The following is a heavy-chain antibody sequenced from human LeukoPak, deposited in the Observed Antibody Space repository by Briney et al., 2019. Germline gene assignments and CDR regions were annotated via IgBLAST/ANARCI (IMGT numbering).Heavy chain of an antibody. CDR2: IYYSGST. D-gene: IGHD2-2*01. J-gene: IGHJ3*02. CDR3: ARRSQVVPAARRPLDI. V-gene: IGHV4-39*01. Sequence: PSETLSLTCTVSGGSISSSSYYWGWIRQPPGKGLEWIGSIYYSGSTYYNPSLKSRVTISVDTSKNQFSLKLSSVTAADTAVYYCARRSQVVPAARRPLDIWGQGTMVTVSS. CDR1: GGSISSSSYY.